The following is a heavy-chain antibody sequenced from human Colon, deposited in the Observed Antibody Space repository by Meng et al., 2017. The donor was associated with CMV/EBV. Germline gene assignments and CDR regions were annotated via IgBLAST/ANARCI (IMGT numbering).Heavy chain of an antibody. CDR2: ISYDGGYK. CDR3: AREVAVTKFFDF. D-gene: IGHD4-11*01. V-gene: IGHV3-30*07. Sequence: GGSLRLSCAASGFMFSSYNMHWVRQAPGKGLEWVAVISYDGGYKYYADSVKGRFTISRDNSKNSLFLQLNSLRAEDTAVYYCAREVAVTKFFDFWGQGTVVTVSS. CDR1: GFMFSSYN. J-gene: IGHJ4*02.